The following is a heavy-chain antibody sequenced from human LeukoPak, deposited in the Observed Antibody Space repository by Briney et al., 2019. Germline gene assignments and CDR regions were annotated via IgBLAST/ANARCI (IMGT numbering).Heavy chain of an antibody. CDR1: GFTFRSCA. CDR3: ARIGANSGGYSTFYYYYGMDV. J-gene: IGHJ6*02. CDR2: ISYDGTNK. V-gene: IGHV3-30-3*01. D-gene: IGHD6-19*01. Sequence: GGSLRLSCAVSGFTFRSCAMHWVRQAPGKGREGGAVISYDGTNKRHADAVKGRLTISRDNSENTLYLQMNNQRPDHTAVYYCARIGANSGGYSTFYYYYGMDVWGQGTTVTASS.